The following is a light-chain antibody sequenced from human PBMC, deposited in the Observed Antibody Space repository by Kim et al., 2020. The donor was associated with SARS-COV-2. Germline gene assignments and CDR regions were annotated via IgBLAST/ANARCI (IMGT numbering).Light chain of an antibody. V-gene: IGLV1-40*01. CDR3: QSYDSGLRGFV. CDR2: GNR. Sequence: QTVAISWTGGSSNNGADYDVHWYQQFPGKAPKLLIYGNRNRPSGVPDRFSASKSGTSASLAIAGLQADDGADYYCQSYDSGLRGFVFGTGTKVTVL. J-gene: IGLJ1*01. CDR1: SSNNGADYD.